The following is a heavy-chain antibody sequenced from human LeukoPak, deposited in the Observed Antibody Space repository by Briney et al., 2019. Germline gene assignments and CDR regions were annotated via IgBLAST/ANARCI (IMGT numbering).Heavy chain of an antibody. Sequence: SETLSLTCAVYGGCFGGYYWSWIRQPPGKGLEWIGEINHSGSTNYNPSLKSRVTISVDTSKNQFSLKLSSVTAADTAVYYCARWPLLLIAVAGTGDAFDIWGQGTMVTVSS. D-gene: IGHD6-19*01. CDR2: INHSGST. J-gene: IGHJ3*02. CDR3: ARWPLLLIAVAGTGDAFDI. V-gene: IGHV4-34*01. CDR1: GGCFGGYY.